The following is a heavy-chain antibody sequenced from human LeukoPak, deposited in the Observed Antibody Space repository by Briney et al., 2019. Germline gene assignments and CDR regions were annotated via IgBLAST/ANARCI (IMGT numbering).Heavy chain of an antibody. J-gene: IGHJ5*01. CDR3: ARGEWLRSWFGS. Sequence: PSETLSLTCTVSGGSISSSSYYWGWIRQPPGKGLEWIGSIYYSGSTYYNPSLKSRVTISVDTSKNPFSLKLSSVTAADTAVYYCARGEWLRSWFGSWGQGTLVTVSS. V-gene: IGHV4-39*01. D-gene: IGHD5-12*01. CDR1: GGSISSSSYY. CDR2: IYYSGST.